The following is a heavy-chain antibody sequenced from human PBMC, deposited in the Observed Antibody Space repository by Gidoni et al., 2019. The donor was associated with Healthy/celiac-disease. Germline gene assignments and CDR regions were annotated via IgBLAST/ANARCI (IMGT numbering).Heavy chain of an antibody. CDR1: GFTFSSYG. J-gene: IGHJ6*02. Sequence: QVQLVESGGGVVQPGRSLRLSCAASGFTFSSYGMHWVRQAPGKGLEWVAVISYDGSNKYYADSVKGRFTISRDNSKNTLYLQMNSLRAEDTAVYYCAKDLGGFGPKYYYYGMDVWGQGTTVTVSS. CDR2: ISYDGSNK. V-gene: IGHV3-30*18. CDR3: AKDLGGFGPKYYYYGMDV. D-gene: IGHD2-15*01.